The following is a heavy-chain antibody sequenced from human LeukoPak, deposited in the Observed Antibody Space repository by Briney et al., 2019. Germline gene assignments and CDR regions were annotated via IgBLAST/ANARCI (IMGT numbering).Heavy chain of an antibody. V-gene: IGHV5-51*01. D-gene: IGHD6-19*01. J-gene: IGHJ4*02. CDR2: IYPGDSDT. CDR3: ARDTGYSSGWYESGLDY. Sequence: GASLQISCKGSGYSFTSYWIGWVRQMPGKGLEWMGIIYPGDSDTRYSPSFQGQVTISADKSISTAYLQWSSLKASDTAMYYCARDTGYSSGWYESGLDYWGQGTLVTVCS. CDR1: GYSFTSYW.